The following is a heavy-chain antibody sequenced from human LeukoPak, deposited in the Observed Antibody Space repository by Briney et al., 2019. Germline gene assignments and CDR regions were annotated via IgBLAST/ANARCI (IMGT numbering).Heavy chain of an antibody. J-gene: IGHJ5*02. Sequence: SETLSLTCAVSGGSISSSNWWSWVRQPPGKGLEWIGEIYHSGSTNYNPSLKSRVTISVDKSKNQFSLKLSSVTAADTAVYYCARGSRYDYVWGSYRNDNWFDPWGQGTLVTVSS. CDR2: IYHSGST. CDR1: GGSISSSNW. V-gene: IGHV4-4*02. D-gene: IGHD3-16*02. CDR3: ARGSRYDYVWGSYRNDNWFDP.